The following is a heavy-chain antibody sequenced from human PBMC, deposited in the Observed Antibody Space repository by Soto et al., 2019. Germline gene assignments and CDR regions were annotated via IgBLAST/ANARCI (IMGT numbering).Heavy chain of an antibody. CDR1: GFTFSSYE. CDR2: ISSSGSTI. V-gene: IGHV3-48*03. J-gene: IGHJ6*02. Sequence: PGGSLRLSCAASGFTFSSYEMNWVRQAPGKGLEWVSYISSSGSTIYYADSVKGRFTISRDNAKNSLYLQMNSLRAEDTAVYYCARDGIAAAGNYYYYYGMDVWGQGTTVTVSS. CDR3: ARDGIAAAGNYYYYYGMDV. D-gene: IGHD6-13*01.